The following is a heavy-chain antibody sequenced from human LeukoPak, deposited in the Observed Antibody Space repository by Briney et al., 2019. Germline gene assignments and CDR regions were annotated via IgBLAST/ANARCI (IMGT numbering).Heavy chain of an antibody. V-gene: IGHV3-15*01. D-gene: IGHD3-22*01. CDR3: ITDRNYYDSSGYHYIDY. J-gene: IGHJ4*02. CDR2: IKSKTDGGTT. CDR1: GFTFSNAW. Sequence: GGSLILSCAASGFTFSNAWMNWVRQAPGKGLEWVGRIKSKTDGGTTDYAAPVKGRFTISRDDSKNTVYLQMNSLKNEDTAVYYCITDRNYYDSSGYHYIDYWGQGTLVTVSS.